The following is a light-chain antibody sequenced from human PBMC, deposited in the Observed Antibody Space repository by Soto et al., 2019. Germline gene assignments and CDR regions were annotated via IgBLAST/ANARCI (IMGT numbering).Light chain of an antibody. CDR1: QAVTGNY. J-gene: IGKJ4*01. CDR2: GTS. V-gene: IGKV3D-20*02. Sequence: EVVLTQSPDTLSLSPGETATLSCRASQAVTGNYLAWYQQKPGQAPRLLIYGTSNRATGIPDRFSGSGSGTDFTLTISRLEPEDFAVYFCQQRSNWPPSLTFGGGTKVEIK. CDR3: QQRSNWPPSLT.